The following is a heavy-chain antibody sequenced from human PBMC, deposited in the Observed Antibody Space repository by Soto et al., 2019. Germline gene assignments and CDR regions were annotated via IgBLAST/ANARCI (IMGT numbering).Heavy chain of an antibody. D-gene: IGHD1-1*01. CDR2: IMPIFRRT. CDR3: ARDNDRPQLGGNYYYILDV. CDR1: GGTFRNSA. Sequence: QVQLEQSGAEVKKPGSSVKVSCKASGGTFRNSAISWVRQAPGQGLEWMGGIMPIFRRTDYAQKFQGRVTITADESTSTAYMELSGLRSDDTAVYYCARDNDRPQLGGNYYYILDVWGQGTTVTVSS. V-gene: IGHV1-69*12. J-gene: IGHJ6*02.